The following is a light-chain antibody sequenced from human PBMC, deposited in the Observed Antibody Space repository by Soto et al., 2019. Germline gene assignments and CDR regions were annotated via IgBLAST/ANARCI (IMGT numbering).Light chain of an antibody. V-gene: IGLV2-14*01. CDR2: EVR. Sequence: QSVLTQPASVTGSPGQSITMSCTGTNRDVGSYNLVSWYQQRPGGAPKLIISEVRNRPSGISYRFTGSKSGNTASLTISGLQAEDEADYYCSSYTTTSTLVFGGGTK. CDR3: SSYTTTSTLV. J-gene: IGLJ3*02. CDR1: NRDVGSYNL.